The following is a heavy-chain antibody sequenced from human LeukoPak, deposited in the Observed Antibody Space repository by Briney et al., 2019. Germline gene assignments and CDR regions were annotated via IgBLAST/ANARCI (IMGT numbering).Heavy chain of an antibody. CDR1: GGTFSSYA. V-gene: IGHV1-69*04. J-gene: IGHJ6*02. CDR2: IIPILGIA. Sequence: SVKVSCKASGGTFSSYAISWVRQAPGQGLEWMGRIIPILGIANYAQKFQGRVTITADKSTSTAYMELSSLRSEDTAVYYCARLSPISGSSYYYYGMDVWGQGTTVTVSS. CDR3: ARLSPISGSSYYYYGMDV. D-gene: IGHD3-10*01.